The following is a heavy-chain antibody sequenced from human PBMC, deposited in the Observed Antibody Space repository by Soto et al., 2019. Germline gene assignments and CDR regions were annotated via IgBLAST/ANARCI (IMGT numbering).Heavy chain of an antibody. V-gene: IGHV1-8*01. D-gene: IGHD2-21*01. CDR1: GYTFASYD. CDR3: ARSDGYDFNWLGS. Sequence: QVQLVQSGAEVKTPGASVKVSCKASGYTFASYDINWVRQAPGQGLEWMGWMNPNSGNTGFAQKFQGRLTLTRDTALTIAHMELGSLRNDDTAVYYCARSDGYDFNWLGSWGQGTLVTVS. CDR2: MNPNSGNT. J-gene: IGHJ5*01.